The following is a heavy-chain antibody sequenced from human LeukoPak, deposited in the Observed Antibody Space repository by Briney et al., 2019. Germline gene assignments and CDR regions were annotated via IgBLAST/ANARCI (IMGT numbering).Heavy chain of an antibody. V-gene: IGHV3-7*01. Sequence: PGGSLRLSCAASGFTFSSYWMSWVRQAPGKGLEWVANIKQDGSEKYYVDSVKGRFTISRDNAKNSLYLQMNSLRAEDTAVYYWARALDVNKSDYGGREPLVTVS. CDR2: IKQDGSEK. CDR1: GFTFSSYW. D-gene: IGHD1-1*01. CDR3: ARALDVNKSDY. J-gene: IGHJ4*02.